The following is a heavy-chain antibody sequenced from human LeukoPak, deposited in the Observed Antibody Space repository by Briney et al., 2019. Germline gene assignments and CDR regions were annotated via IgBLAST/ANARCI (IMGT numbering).Heavy chain of an antibody. D-gene: IGHD3-22*01. CDR3: ARGLGDSSGNYFDY. CDR1: GFTFSSYS. Sequence: GGSLRLSCAASGFTFSSYSMNWVRQAPGKGLEWVSYISSSISTIYYADSVKGRFTISRDNAKNSLYLQMNSLRDEDTAVYYCARGLGDSSGNYFDYWGQGTLVSVSS. V-gene: IGHV3-48*02. CDR2: ISSSISTI. J-gene: IGHJ4*02.